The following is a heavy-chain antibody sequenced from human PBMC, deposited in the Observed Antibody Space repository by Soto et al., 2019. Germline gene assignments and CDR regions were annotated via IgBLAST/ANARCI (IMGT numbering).Heavy chain of an antibody. CDR2: INHSGST. CDR1: GGSFSGYY. J-gene: IGHJ1*01. Sequence: SETLSLTCAVYGGSFSGYYWSWIRQPPGKGLEWIGEINHSGSTNYNPSLKSRVTISVDTSKNQFSLKLSSVTAADTAVYYCARTARDCSGGSCYGGKTSAARYFQHWGQGTLVTVSS. D-gene: IGHD2-15*01. V-gene: IGHV4-34*01. CDR3: ARTARDCSGGSCYGGKTSAARYFQH.